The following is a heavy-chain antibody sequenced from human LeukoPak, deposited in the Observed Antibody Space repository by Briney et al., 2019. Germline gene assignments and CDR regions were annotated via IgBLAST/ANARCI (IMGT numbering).Heavy chain of an antibody. D-gene: IGHD3-3*01. Sequence: ASVKVSCXASGGTFSSYAISWVRLAPGQGLEWMGGIIPIFGTANYAQKFQGRVTITADESTSTAYMELSSLRSEDTAVYYCARDATYYDFWSGSKLEGLRTNWFDPWGQGTLVTVSS. CDR3: ARDATYYDFWSGSKLEGLRTNWFDP. J-gene: IGHJ5*02. V-gene: IGHV1-69*13. CDR2: IIPIFGTA. CDR1: GGTFSSYA.